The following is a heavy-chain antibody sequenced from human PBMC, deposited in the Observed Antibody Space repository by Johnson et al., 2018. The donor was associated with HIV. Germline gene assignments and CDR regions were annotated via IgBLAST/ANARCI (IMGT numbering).Heavy chain of an antibody. J-gene: IGHJ3*02. CDR2: INSDGGRT. D-gene: IGHD1-26*01. V-gene: IGHV3-74*02. CDR1: GFTFSSYW. CDR3: ARASYVDAFDI. Sequence: VQLVESGGGLVQPGGSLRLSCAASGFTFSSYWIHWVRQAPGKGLVWVSRINSDGGRTDYADSVKGRFTISRDNAKNSLYLQMNSLRAEDTAVYYCARASYVDAFDIWGQGTMVTVSS.